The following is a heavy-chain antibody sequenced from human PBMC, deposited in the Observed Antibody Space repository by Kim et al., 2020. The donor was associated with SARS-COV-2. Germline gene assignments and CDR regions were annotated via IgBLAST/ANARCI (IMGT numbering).Heavy chain of an antibody. D-gene: IGHD3-10*01. J-gene: IGHJ4*02. CDR1: GFTFSSYA. CDR3: AKDWVREVRGPWGY. V-gene: IGHV3-23*01. Sequence: GGSLRLSCAASGFTFSSYAMSWVRQAPGKGLEWVSAISGSGGSTYYADSVKGRFTISRDNSKNTLYLQMNSLRAEDTAVYYCAKDWVREVRGPWGYWGQGTLVTVSS. CDR2: ISGSGGST.